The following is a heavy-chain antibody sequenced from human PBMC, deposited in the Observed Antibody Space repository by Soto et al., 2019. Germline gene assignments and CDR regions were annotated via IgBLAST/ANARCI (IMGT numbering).Heavy chain of an antibody. CDR2: IHYSGST. V-gene: IGHV4-59*08. CDR3: ARRYGYYFDY. J-gene: IGHJ4*02. CDR1: GGSISSYY. D-gene: IGHD4-17*01. Sequence: QVQLQESGPGLGKPSETLSLTCTVSGGSISSYYWSWIRQPPVKGLEWSGSIHYSGSTNYHPSLKSRVTIAVDTSKNQLSLKLTSVTAADTAVYYCARRYGYYFDYWGQGTLVTVSS.